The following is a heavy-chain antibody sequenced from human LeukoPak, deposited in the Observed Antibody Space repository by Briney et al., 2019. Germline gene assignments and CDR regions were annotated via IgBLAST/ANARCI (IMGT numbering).Heavy chain of an antibody. CDR2: IYYSGST. CDR3: ARAGSNYLGAHYYYYYMDV. J-gene: IGHJ6*03. V-gene: IGHV4-39*07. Sequence: PSETLSLTCTVSGGSISSSSYYWGWIRQPPGKGLEWIGSIYYSGSTYYNPSLKSRVTISVDTSKNQFSLKLSSVTAADTAVYYCARAGSNYLGAHYYYYYMDVWGKGTTVTVSS. D-gene: IGHD4-11*01. CDR1: GGSISSSSYY.